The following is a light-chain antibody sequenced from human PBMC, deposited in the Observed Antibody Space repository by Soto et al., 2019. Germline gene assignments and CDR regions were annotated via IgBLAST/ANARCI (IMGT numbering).Light chain of an antibody. CDR2: FAS. CDR3: QQYSAWPLT. CDR1: QSLNNN. J-gene: IGKJ4*01. V-gene: IGKV3-15*01. Sequence: EIVMTQSPATLSVSPGEKATLSCRASQSLNNNLAWYQQKPGQGPRLLIYFASTRATGIPARFRGSGSGTEFSLTISSLQSEDFASYYCQQYSAWPLTFGGGTKVETK.